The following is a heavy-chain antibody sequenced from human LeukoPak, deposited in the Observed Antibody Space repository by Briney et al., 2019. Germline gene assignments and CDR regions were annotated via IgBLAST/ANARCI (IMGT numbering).Heavy chain of an antibody. CDR1: GFTFSTYA. J-gene: IGHJ4*02. Sequence: GGCLRLSCAASGFTFSTYAITWVRQGLGKGLWWVSAIRPDGDRTYYANSVRGRFTISRDNSKDTVYLQINGLRVEDTAVYYCAREQSGTRGWYTVDYWGQGTLVTVSS. CDR3: AREQSGTRGWYTVDY. V-gene: IGHV3-23*01. D-gene: IGHD6-19*01. CDR2: IRPDGDRT.